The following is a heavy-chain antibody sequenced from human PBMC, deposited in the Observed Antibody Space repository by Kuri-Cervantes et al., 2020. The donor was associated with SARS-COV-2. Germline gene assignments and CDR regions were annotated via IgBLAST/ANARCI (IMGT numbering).Heavy chain of an antibody. Sequence: GGSLRLSCEASGFTFSDYYVTWIRQAPGKGLEWVSYIGPSGAPIHYADSVKGRFTISRDNSKNTLYLQMNSLRAEDTAVYYCARSYSGSYFDAFDIWGQGTMVTVSS. V-gene: IGHV3-11*04. CDR1: GFTFSDYY. D-gene: IGHD1-26*01. J-gene: IGHJ3*02. CDR3: ARSYSGSYFDAFDI. CDR2: IGPSGAPI.